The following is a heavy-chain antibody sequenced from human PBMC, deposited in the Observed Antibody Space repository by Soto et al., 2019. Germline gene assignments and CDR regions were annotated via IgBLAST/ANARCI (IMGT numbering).Heavy chain of an antibody. V-gene: IGHV3-7*01. CDR1: GFTLSSYW. Sequence: GGSLRLSCAASGFTLSSYWISWVRQAPGKGLEWVANIKQDGSEKYYVDSVKGRFTISRDNAKNSLYLQMNSLRAEDTAVYYCARFWSGYSWGQGTLVTVSS. J-gene: IGHJ5*02. CDR3: ARFWSGYS. CDR2: IKQDGSEK. D-gene: IGHD3-3*01.